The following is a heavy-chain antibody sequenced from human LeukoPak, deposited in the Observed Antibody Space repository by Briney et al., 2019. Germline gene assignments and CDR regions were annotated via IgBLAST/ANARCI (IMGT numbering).Heavy chain of an antibody. Sequence: ASVKVSCKASGYTFTGYYMHWVRQAPGQGLEWMGWINPNSGGTNYAQKFQGRVTMTRDTSISTAYMELRSLRSDDTAVYYCARDELLWFGESPPDYWGQGTLVTVSS. CDR3: ARDELLWFGESPPDY. CDR1: GYTFTGYY. D-gene: IGHD3-10*01. V-gene: IGHV1-2*02. J-gene: IGHJ4*02. CDR2: INPNSGGT.